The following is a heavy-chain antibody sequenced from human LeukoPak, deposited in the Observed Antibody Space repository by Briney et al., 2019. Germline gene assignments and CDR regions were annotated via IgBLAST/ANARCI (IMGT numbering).Heavy chain of an antibody. CDR2: ISGSGDST. J-gene: IGHJ4*02. D-gene: IGHD3-16*01. V-gene: IGHV3-23*01. CDR1: GFTFNIYA. Sequence: GGSLRLSCAGSGFTFNIYAMSWVRQAPGKGLEWLSAISGSGDSTSYGVSVKGRFTISRDNSRNTLYLQMNSLRAEDTAVYYCAKLKLRSSSYFDYWGQGTLVTVSS. CDR3: AKLKLRSSSYFDY.